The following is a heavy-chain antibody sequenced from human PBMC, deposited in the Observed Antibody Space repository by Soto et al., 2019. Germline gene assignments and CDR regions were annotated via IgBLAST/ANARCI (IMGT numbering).Heavy chain of an antibody. CDR1: GFSLSTDDVG. CDR2: IYWDDDK. D-gene: IGHD6-6*01. Sequence: KSGPTLVNPTQTLTLTCTFSGFSLSTDDVGVGWIRQPPGKALDWLAAIYWDDDKRYSPSLKSRLTITKDTSKNQVLLTMTNMDPVDTATYFCARSKYSISSFDYWGQGALVTVSS. V-gene: IGHV2-5*02. J-gene: IGHJ4*02. CDR3: ARSKYSISSFDY.